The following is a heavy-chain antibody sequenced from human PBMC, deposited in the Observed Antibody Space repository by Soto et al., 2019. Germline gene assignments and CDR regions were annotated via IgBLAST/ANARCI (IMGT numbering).Heavy chain of an antibody. D-gene: IGHD3-16*02. V-gene: IGHV4-4*07. Sequence: TSETLSLTCTVSGGSISSYDWSWIRQPAGKGLEWIGRIYTTGSTTYNPSLKSRVTISIDTSKNQFSLKLTSVTAADTAVYYCSRGRSRPGYWGQGTLVTVSS. CDR3: SRGRSRPGY. J-gene: IGHJ4*02. CDR2: IYTTGST. CDR1: GGSISSYD.